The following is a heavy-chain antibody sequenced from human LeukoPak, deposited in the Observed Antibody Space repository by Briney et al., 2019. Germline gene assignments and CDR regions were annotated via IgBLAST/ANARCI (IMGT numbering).Heavy chain of an antibody. V-gene: IGHV4-59*05. J-gene: IGHJ3*02. CDR3: ARHEQQRNAFDI. CDR2: IYYSGST. CDR1: GGSISNYY. Sequence: PSETLSLTCTVSGGSISNYYWTWIRQPPGKGLEWIGSIYYSGSTYYNPSLKSRVTISVDTSKNQFSLKLSSVTAADTAVYYCARHEQQRNAFDIWGQGTMVTVSS. D-gene: IGHD6-13*01.